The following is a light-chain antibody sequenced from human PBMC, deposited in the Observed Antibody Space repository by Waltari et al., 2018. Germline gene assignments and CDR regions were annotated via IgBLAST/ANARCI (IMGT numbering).Light chain of an antibody. J-gene: IGKJ4*01. V-gene: IGKV1-33*01. Sequence: DIQMTQSPSSLSASVGDRVTITCQASQDISNYLNWYQQKPGKDTKPLIYDAYNLETVFPVRFSGSGSGTDFTFTIISLQPEDIATYYCQQYDNLPTFGGGTKVEIK. CDR1: QDISNY. CDR3: QQYDNLPT. CDR2: DAY.